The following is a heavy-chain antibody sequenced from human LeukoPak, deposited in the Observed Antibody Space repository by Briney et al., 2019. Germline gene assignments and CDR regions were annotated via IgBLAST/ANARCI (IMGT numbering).Heavy chain of an antibody. V-gene: IGHV4-39*01. CDR3: ARFAPYDSSGAIDY. Sequence: SSETLSLTCTVSGGSISSSSYYWGWISQPPGKGLEWIGSIYYSGSTYYNPSLKSRVTISVDTSKNQFSLKLSSVTAADTAVYYCARFAPYDSSGAIDYWGQGTLVTVSS. D-gene: IGHD3-22*01. CDR2: IYYSGST. CDR1: GGSISSSSYY. J-gene: IGHJ4*02.